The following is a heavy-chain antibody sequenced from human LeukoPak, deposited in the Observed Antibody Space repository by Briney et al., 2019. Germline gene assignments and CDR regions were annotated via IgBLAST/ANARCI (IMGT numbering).Heavy chain of an antibody. V-gene: IGHV4-30-4*08. CDR1: GGSISSGDYY. J-gene: IGHJ4*02. D-gene: IGHD3-22*01. CDR3: AREEGHYDSSGYYFY. CDR2: IYYSGST. Sequence: PSETLSLTCTVSGGSISSGDYYWSWIRQPPGKGLEWIGYIYYSGSTYYNPSLKSRVTISVDTSKNQFSLKLSSVTAADTAVYYCAREEGHYDSSGYYFYWGQGTLVTVSS.